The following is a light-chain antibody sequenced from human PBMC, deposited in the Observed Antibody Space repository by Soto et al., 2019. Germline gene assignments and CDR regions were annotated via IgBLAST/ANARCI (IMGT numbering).Light chain of an antibody. CDR1: QYINTR. CDR3: QQYGHSPRT. J-gene: IGKJ1*01. V-gene: IGKV3-20*01. Sequence: EIVLTQSPATLSSFPGDRVTLSCRASQYINTRLAWYQQKAGQSPRLLIYAASARAIGIPDRFSGSGSGTDFTLTISRLEPEDFAVYYCQQYGHSPRTFGQGTKVDIK. CDR2: AAS.